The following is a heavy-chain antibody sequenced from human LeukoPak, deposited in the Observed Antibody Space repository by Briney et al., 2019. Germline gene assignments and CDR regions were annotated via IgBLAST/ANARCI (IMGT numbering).Heavy chain of an antibody. V-gene: IGHV3-48*01. CDR3: ASDRAWSSDY. J-gene: IGHJ4*02. D-gene: IGHD3-10*01. Sequence: TGGSLRLSCAASGFTFSNHGMNWVRQPPGKGLEWLSYINDRGRDIFYADSVKGRFIISRDDSKNSLYLQMYGLRPEDTAVYYCASDRAWSSDYWGQGTLVTVPS. CDR2: INDRGRDI. CDR1: GFTFSNHG.